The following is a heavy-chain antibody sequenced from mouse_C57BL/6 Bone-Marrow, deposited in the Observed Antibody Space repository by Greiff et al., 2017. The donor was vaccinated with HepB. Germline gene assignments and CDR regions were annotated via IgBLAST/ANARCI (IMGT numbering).Heavy chain of an antibody. D-gene: IGHD1-1*01. CDR1: GFTFTDYY. CDR3: ARYYGSSSYWYFDV. V-gene: IGHV7-3*01. Sequence: EVQLVESGGGLVQPGGSLSLSCAASGFTFTDYYMSWVRQPPGKALEWLGFIRNKANGYTTEYSASVKGRFTISRDNSQSILYLQMNALRAEDSATYYCARYYGSSSYWYFDVWGTGTTVTVSS. J-gene: IGHJ1*03. CDR2: IRNKANGYTT.